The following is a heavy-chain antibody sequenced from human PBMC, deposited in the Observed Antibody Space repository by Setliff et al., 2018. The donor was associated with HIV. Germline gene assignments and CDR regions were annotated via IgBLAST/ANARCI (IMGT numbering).Heavy chain of an antibody. D-gene: IGHD3-22*01. CDR1: GASIRGHY. Sequence: SETVSLTCSVSGASIRGHYWSWIRQSPGKGLEWIGNIYYSGNTNYNPSFKSRVTISVDTSKNQFSLRVNSVTAADTAVYYCARSLVPSGYYYGRHAFDIWGQGTKVTVSS. CDR3: ARSLVPSGYYYGRHAFDI. J-gene: IGHJ3*02. CDR2: IYYSGNT. V-gene: IGHV4-59*08.